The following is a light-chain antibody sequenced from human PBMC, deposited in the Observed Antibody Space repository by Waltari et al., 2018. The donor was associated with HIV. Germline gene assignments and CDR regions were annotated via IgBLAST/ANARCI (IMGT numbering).Light chain of an antibody. Sequence: QSALTQPASVSGSPGQSITISCTGNTSDIGEYNYVSWFQHHPAEAPKLIIFEVSNRPSVVSTRFSCSKSGNTASLTVSGLQPEDEADYYCSSYTNKYTWVFGGGTKLTVL. J-gene: IGLJ3*02. CDR3: SSYTNKYTWV. V-gene: IGLV2-14*01. CDR2: EVS. CDR1: TSDIGEYNY.